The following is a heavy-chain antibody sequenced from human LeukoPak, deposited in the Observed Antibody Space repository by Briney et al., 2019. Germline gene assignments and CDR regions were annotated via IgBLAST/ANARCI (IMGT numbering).Heavy chain of an antibody. CDR1: GFTFSSYA. J-gene: IGHJ6*02. Sequence: PGGSLRLSCAASGFTFSSYAMSWVRQAPGKGLEWIGEINHSGSTNYNPSLKSRVTISVDTSKNQFSLKLSSVTAADTAVYYCARGPVVTFYYYYGMDVWGQGTTVTVSS. CDR3: ARGPVVTFYYYYGMDV. CDR2: INHSGST. D-gene: IGHD4-23*01. V-gene: IGHV4-34*01.